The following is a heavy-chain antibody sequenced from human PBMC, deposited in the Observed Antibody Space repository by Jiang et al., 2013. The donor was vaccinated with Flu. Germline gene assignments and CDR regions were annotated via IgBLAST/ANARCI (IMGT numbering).Heavy chain of an antibody. J-gene: IGHJ3*02. D-gene: IGHD6-13*01. CDR2: IIPIFGTA. V-gene: IGHV1-69*01. Sequence: FSSYAISWVRQAPGQGLEWMGGIIPIFGTANYAQKFQGRVTITADESTSTAYMELSSLRSEDTAVYYCASWSIAAAGAHDAFDIWGQGTMVTISS. CDR3: ASWSIAAAGAHDAFDI. CDR1: FSSYA.